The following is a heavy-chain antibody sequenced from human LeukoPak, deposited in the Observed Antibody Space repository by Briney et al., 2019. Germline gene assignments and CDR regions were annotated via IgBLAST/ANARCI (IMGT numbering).Heavy chain of an antibody. J-gene: IGHJ4*02. CDR2: IYXSGST. CDR3: VRSSVWYPNFDY. Sequence: GSLRLSCAASGFTFSDYYMXXXRQPPGKGLEWIGSIYXSGSTYYNPSLKSRVTISVDTSKNQFSLKLSSVTAADTAVYYCVRSSVWYPNFDYWGQGTLVTVPS. V-gene: IGHV4-38-2*01. CDR1: GFTFSDYY. D-gene: IGHD6-13*01.